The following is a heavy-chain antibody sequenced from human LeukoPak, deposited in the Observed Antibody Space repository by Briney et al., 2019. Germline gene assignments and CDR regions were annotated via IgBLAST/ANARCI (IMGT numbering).Heavy chain of an antibody. J-gene: IGHJ2*01. V-gene: IGHV4-61*08. Sequence: SETLSLTCTVSGGSISSGGYYWSWIRQPPGKGLEWIGYIYYSGSTNYNPSLKSRVTISVDTSKNQFSLKLSSVTAADTAVYYCARRGEVVAATANYWYFDLWGRGTLVTVSS. D-gene: IGHD2-15*01. CDR3: ARRGEVVAATANYWYFDL. CDR1: GGSISSGGYY. CDR2: IYYSGST.